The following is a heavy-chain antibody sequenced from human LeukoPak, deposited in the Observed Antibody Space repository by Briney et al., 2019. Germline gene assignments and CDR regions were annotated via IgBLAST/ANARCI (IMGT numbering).Heavy chain of an antibody. D-gene: IGHD3-22*01. CDR2: INHSGST. V-gene: IGHV4-34*01. CDR3: ARGPYYDSSGYCVV. CDR1: GGSFSGYY. Sequence: XETVSLTCAVYGGSFSGYYWSWIRQPPGKGLEWIGEINHSGSTNYNPSLKSRVTISLDTSKNQFSLKLSSVTAADTAVYYCARGPYYDSSGYCVVWGQGTPVTVSS. J-gene: IGHJ4*02.